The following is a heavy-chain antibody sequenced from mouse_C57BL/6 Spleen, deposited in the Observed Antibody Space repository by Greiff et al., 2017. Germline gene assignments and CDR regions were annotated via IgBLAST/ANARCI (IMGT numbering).Heavy chain of an antibody. CDR3: ARMYDGYLYAMDY. Sequence: VQLQQSGPELVKPGASVKISCKASGYAFSSSWMNWVKQRPGKGLEWIGRIYPGDGDTNYNGKFKGKATLTADKSSSTAYMQLSSLTSEDSAVYFCARMYDGYLYAMDYWGQGTSVTVSS. V-gene: IGHV1-82*01. J-gene: IGHJ4*01. CDR2: IYPGDGDT. D-gene: IGHD2-3*01. CDR1: GYAFSSSW.